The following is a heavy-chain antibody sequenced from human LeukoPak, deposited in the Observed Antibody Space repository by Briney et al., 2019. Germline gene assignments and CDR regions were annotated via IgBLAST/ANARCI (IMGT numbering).Heavy chain of an antibody. CDR1: GYSFHDFG. J-gene: IGHJ4*02. D-gene: IGHD2-15*01. Sequence: ASVKVSCKASGYSFHDFGISWVRQAPGQGLEWMGWISTEIGNTNYAQRLQGRVTMTRDTSTSTVYMELTSLTSDDTAVHYCARDRYGYCGGGSCFLFDYWGQGTLVTVSS. CDR2: ISTEIGNT. V-gene: IGHV1-18*04. CDR3: ARDRYGYCGGGSCFLFDY.